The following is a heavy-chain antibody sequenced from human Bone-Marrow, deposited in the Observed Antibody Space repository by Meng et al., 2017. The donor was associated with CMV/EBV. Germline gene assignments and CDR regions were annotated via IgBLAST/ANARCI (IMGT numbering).Heavy chain of an antibody. CDR2: ISAYNGNT. V-gene: IGHV1-18*04. D-gene: IGHD1-1*01. J-gene: IGHJ4*02. CDR1: GYTFTGYY. Sequence: ASVKVSCKASGYTFTGYYMHWVRQAPGQGLEWMGWISAYNGNTNYAQKLQGRVTMTTDTSTSTAYMELRSLRSDDTAVYYCARDWNGGLIDYWGQGTLVTVSS. CDR3: ARDWNGGLIDY.